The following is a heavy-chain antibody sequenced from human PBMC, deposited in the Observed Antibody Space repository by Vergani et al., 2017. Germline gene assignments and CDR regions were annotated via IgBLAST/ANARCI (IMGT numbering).Heavy chain of an antibody. CDR3: VRDRGLCAGGRCYTEAWDY. V-gene: IGHV3-30-3*01. J-gene: IGHJ4*02. CDR1: GYAHNRHA. D-gene: IGHD2-2*02. CDR2: ISCDGTNE. Sequence: QVQLVESGGGVVQPGTSLRLSCVVSGYAHNRHAMYWVRQAPGKGLEWVVGISCDGTNEYYPDLVKGRFTISRDIAKNKLYLQVRSLRLEDTGVYHCVRDRGLCAGGRCYTEAWDYWGQGTPVTVSS.